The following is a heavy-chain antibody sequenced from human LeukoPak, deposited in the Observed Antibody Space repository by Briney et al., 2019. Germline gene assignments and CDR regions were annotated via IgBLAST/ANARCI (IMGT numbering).Heavy chain of an antibody. D-gene: IGHD2-21*02. V-gene: IGHV3-23*01. J-gene: IGHJ4*02. CDR1: GFTFSSYA. CDR3: AKDLGGRAYCGGDCYGFDY. CDR2: ITGSGGST. Sequence: GGSLRLSCAASGFTFSSYAMSWVRQAPGKGLEWVSAITGSGGSTYYADSVKGRFTISRDNSKNTLYLQMNSLRAEDTAAYYCAKDLGGRAYCGGDCYGFDYWGQGTLVTVSS.